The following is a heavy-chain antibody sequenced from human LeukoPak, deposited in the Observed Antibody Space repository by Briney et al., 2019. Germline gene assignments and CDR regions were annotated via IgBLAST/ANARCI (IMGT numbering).Heavy chain of an antibody. Sequence: ASVKVSFKASGYTFTSYGIGWVRQAPGQGLEWMGWISAYNGNTNYAQKLQGRVTMTTDTSTSTAYMELRSLRSDDTAVYYCARDRSPGIAAAGPNDYWGQGTLVTVSS. D-gene: IGHD6-13*01. V-gene: IGHV1-18*01. CDR2: ISAYNGNT. CDR3: ARDRSPGIAAAGPNDY. J-gene: IGHJ4*02. CDR1: GYTFTSYG.